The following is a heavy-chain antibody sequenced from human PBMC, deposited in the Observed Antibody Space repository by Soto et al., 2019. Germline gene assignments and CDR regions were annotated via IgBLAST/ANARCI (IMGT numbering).Heavy chain of an antibody. CDR3: ARAGLGFNAFDI. Sequence: PGGSLRLSCAASGFTFSSYAMHWVRQAPGKGLEYVSAISSNGGSTYYANSVKGRFTISRDNSKNTLYLQMGSLRAEDMAVYYCARAGLGFNAFDIWGQGTMVTVSS. D-gene: IGHD3-16*01. V-gene: IGHV3-64*01. CDR1: GFTFSSYA. CDR2: ISSNGGST. J-gene: IGHJ3*02.